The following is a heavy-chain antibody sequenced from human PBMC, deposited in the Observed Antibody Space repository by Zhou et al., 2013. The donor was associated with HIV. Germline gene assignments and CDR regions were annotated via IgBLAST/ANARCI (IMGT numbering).Heavy chain of an antibody. J-gene: IGHJ4*02. CDR2: IVPLLGIT. D-gene: IGHD3-22*01. V-gene: IGHV1-69*04. CDR3: ARAALSGYLFAMGFDY. CDR1: GGTFSSYA. Sequence: QVQLVQSGAEVKKPGSSVKVSCKAPGGTFSSYAINWVRQAPGQRLEWMGRIVPLLGITNYPQRFQDRVTITADKSTSTAYMELSSLRSEDTAVYYCARAALSGYLFAMGFDYWGQGTLVTVSS.